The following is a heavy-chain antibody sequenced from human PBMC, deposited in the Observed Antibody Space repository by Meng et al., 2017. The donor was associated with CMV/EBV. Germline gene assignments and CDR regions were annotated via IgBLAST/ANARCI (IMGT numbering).Heavy chain of an antibody. CDR2: INHSGST. V-gene: IGHV4-61*01. J-gene: IGHJ5*02. CDR1: GGSVSSGSYY. D-gene: IGHD2-2*01. CDR3: ARTYCSSTSCRYRNGGWFDP. Sequence: SETLSLTCTVSGGSVSSGSYYWSWIRQPPGKGLEWIGEINHSGSTNYNPSLKSRVTISVDTSKTQFSLKLSSVTAADTAVYYCARTYCSSTSCRYRNGGWFDPWGQGTLVTVSS.